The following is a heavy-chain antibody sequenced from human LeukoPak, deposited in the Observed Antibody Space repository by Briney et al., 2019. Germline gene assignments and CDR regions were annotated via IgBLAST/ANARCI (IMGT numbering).Heavy chain of an antibody. J-gene: IGHJ4*02. CDR2: INHSGST. CDR1: GGSFSGYN. V-gene: IGHV4-34*01. D-gene: IGHD3-16*02. Sequence: SETPSLTCAVYGGSFSGYNWTWIRQPPGKGLEWIGEINHSGSTNYNPSLKSRVTISVDTSKNQFSLKLSSVTAADTAVYYCARGNVWGSYRYAHFDYWGQGTLVTVSS. CDR3: ARGNVWGSYRYAHFDY.